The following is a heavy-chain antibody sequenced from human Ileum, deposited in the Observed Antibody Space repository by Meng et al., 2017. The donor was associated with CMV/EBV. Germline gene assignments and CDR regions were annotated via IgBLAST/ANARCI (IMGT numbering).Heavy chain of an antibody. CDR1: YY. D-gene: IGHD2-2*01. CDR2: INHSGSN. J-gene: IGHJ1*01. V-gene: IGHV4-34*01. Sequence: YYWSWIRQTPGKGLEWIGEINHSGSNNYNPSLKSRVTISVDTSKNQFSLKLSSVTAADTAVYYCARWGSYCSSTSCYSTRGKYFQHWGQGTLVTVSS. CDR3: ARWGSYCSSTSCYSTRGKYFQH.